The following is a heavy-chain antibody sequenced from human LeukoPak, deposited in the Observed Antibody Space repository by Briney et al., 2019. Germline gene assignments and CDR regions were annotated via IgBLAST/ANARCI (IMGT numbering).Heavy chain of an antibody. CDR2: ISGSGGST. J-gene: IGHJ4*02. CDR1: GFTFSSYA. D-gene: IGHD3-10*01. Sequence: GGSLRLSCAASGFTFSSYAMHWVRQAPGKGLEWVSAISGSGGSTYYADSVKGRFTISRDNSKNTLYLQMNSLRAEDTAVYYCAKGAYYYGSGSYYSSLDYWGQGTLVTVSS. V-gene: IGHV3-23*01. CDR3: AKGAYYYGSGSYYSSLDY.